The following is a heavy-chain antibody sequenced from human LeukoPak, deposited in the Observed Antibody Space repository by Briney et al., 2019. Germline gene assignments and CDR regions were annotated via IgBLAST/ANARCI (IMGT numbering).Heavy chain of an antibody. D-gene: IGHD6-13*01. J-gene: IGHJ4*02. V-gene: IGHV4-59*08. CDR3: ARPRIAAAGPIDY. CDR1: GGSISSYY. CDR2: IYYSGST. Sequence: SETLSLTCTVSGGSISSYYWSWIRQPPGKGLEWIGYIYYSGSTNYDPSLKSRVTISVDTSKNQFSLKLSSVTAADTAVYYCARPRIAAAGPIDYWGQGTLVTVSS.